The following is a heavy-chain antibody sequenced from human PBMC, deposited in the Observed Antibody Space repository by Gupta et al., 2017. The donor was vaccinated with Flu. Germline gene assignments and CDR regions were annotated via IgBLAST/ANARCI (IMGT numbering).Heavy chain of an antibody. V-gene: IGHV3-48*02. CDR2: ISSSSSTI. D-gene: IGHD2-2*01. CDR1: GFTFSSYS. J-gene: IGHJ4*02. CDR3: ARAVVLEYQLGVDY. Sequence: EVQLVESGGGLLQPGGSLRLSCAASGFTFSSYSMKWVRQAPGKGLEWVSYISSSSSTIYYADSVKGRFTISRDNAKNSLYLQMNSLRDEDTAVYYCARAVVLEYQLGVDYWGQGTLVTVSS.